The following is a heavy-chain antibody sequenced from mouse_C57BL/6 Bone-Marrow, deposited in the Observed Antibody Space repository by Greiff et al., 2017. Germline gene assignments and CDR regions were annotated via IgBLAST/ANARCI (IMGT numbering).Heavy chain of an antibody. V-gene: IGHV1-5*01. Sequence: VQLQQSGTVLARPGASVKMSCKTSGYTFTSYWMHWVKQRPGQGLEWIGAIFPGNSDTSYNQKFKGKAKLTAVTSASTAYMELSSLTNEDSAVYYCTRPVVAPCYLDGGGKGPTVTVSS. CDR2: IFPGNSDT. J-gene: IGHJ1*03. D-gene: IGHD1-1*01. CDR1: GYTFTSYW. CDR3: TRPVVAPCYLDG.